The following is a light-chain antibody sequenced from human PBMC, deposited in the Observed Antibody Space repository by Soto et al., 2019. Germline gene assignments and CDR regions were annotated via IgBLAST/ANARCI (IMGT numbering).Light chain of an antibody. J-gene: IGKJ1*01. CDR3: QKYNKDPWT. CDR1: QRTSGW. CDR2: RAS. Sequence: DIQMTQSPSTLSASVGDRFTITSRASQRTSGWLDWYQQTPGKAPKRLIYRASRLESGAPSRFSRSRPEAEFTCTCSSMQPDDFPTYYCQKYNKDPWTLVQGTKVELK. V-gene: IGKV1-5*03.